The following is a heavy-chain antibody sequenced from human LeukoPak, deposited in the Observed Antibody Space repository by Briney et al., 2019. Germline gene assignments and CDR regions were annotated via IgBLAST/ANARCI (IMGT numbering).Heavy chain of an antibody. CDR1: GFTFNKYA. D-gene: IGHD3-10*01. Sequence: QPGGSLRLSCAASGFTFNKYAMYWVRQAPGKGLEWVSAIIESGESTYYTDSVKGRFTISRDNYKNTLYLQMNSLRAEDTAFYYCAKGSAQYYFDSWGQGTLVTVSS. CDR3: AKGSAQYYFDS. CDR2: IIESGEST. J-gene: IGHJ4*02. V-gene: IGHV3-23*01.